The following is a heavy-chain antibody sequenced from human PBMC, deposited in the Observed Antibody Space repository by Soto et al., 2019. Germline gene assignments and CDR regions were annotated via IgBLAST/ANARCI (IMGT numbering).Heavy chain of an antibody. D-gene: IGHD1-26*01. Sequence: GASVKVSCKASGYTFTAYSMHWVRQAPGQGLEWMGWINPNSGGTNYAQKFQGRVTMTRDTSISTAYMELSSLKSDDTALYFCARSSGTYSDFDYWGQGTQGTVSS. CDR1: GYTFTAYS. V-gene: IGHV1-2*02. CDR2: INPNSGGT. J-gene: IGHJ4*01. CDR3: ARSSGTYSDFDY.